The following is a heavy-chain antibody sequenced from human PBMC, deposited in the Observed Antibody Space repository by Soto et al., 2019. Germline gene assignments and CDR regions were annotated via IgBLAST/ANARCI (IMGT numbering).Heavy chain of an antibody. D-gene: IGHD3-10*02. Sequence: SETLSLTCTVSGASITNYYWSWIRQPPGKGLEWIAYIYYSGSTNYNPSLKSRVTISIDTSRTQFSLKLSSVTAADTAMYYCASLLFTGYHYYGIVCSGQGTTVTL. J-gene: IGHJ6*02. V-gene: IGHV4-59*01. CDR1: GASITNYY. CDR2: IYYSGST. CDR3: ASLLFTGYHYYGIVC.